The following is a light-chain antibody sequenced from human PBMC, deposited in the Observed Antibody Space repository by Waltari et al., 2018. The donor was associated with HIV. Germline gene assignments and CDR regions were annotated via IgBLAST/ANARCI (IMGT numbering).Light chain of an antibody. J-gene: IGKJ3*01. V-gene: IGKV1-39*01. CDR1: QSISTS. CDR2: TAS. CDR3: QQSYSYPLT. Sequence: DLQMTQSPFYLPASVGDRVTISCRTSQSISTSLNWYQQKRGKAPELLIHTASTLQTGVPSRFSGSGSGTDFTLTISSLQVEDFATYYCQQSYSYPLTFGPGTKVDIK.